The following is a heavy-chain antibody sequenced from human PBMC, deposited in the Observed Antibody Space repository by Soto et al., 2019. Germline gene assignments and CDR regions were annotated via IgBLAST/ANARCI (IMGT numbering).Heavy chain of an antibody. V-gene: IGHV3-23*01. Sequence: PGGSLRLSCEASGFTFSNAVMTWVRQAPGKGLEWVSGITGSGSTTYYADSVKGRFTVSRDNSNNTLYLQMTSLRGDDTAVYYCAIAVVGATNRPLDYWGQGTLVTVSS. CDR2: ITGSGSTT. CDR1: GFTFSNAV. J-gene: IGHJ4*02. D-gene: IGHD1-26*01. CDR3: AIAVVGATNRPLDY.